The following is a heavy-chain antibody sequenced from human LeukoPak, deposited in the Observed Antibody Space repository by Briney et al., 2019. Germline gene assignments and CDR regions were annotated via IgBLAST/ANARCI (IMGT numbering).Heavy chain of an antibody. J-gene: IGHJ4*02. CDR3: VRDQPKYCSGGSCSSPYFRRFDS. Sequence: PSETLSLTCAVYGGSFSGYYWNWIRQPPGKGLEWIGKINDSGSTKYNPSLKSRVTISVDTSNNQFSLKLTSVTAADTAVYYCVRDQPKYCSGGSCSSPYFRRFDSWGQGTLVTVSS. V-gene: IGHV4-34*01. D-gene: IGHD2-15*01. CDR1: GGSFSGYY. CDR2: INDSGST.